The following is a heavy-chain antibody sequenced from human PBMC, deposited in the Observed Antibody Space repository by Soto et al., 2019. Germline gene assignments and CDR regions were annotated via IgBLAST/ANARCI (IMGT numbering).Heavy chain of an antibody. CDR2: ISWHSGDI. J-gene: IGHJ3*02. CDR3: ARDLYYYDSSGAFDI. V-gene: IGHV3-9*01. D-gene: IGHD3-22*01. CDR1: GFTFADYA. Sequence: PGGSLRLSCAASGFTFADYAMHWVRQAPGKGLEWVSGISWHSGDIGYADSVKGRFTISRDNAKNSLYLQVNSLRADDTALYYCARDLYYYDSSGAFDIWGQGTMVTV.